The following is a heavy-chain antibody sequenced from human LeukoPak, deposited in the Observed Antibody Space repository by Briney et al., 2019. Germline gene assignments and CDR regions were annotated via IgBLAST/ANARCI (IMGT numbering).Heavy chain of an antibody. CDR2: IYYSGNT. Sequence: SETLSLTCTVSGGSISSYYWSWIRQPPGKGLEWIGYIYYSGNTNYNPSLKSRVTISVDTSKNQFSLKLSSVTAADTAVYYCARTSIFGVVRFDPWGQGTLVTVSS. J-gene: IGHJ5*02. V-gene: IGHV4-59*08. D-gene: IGHD3-3*02. CDR3: ARTSIFGVVRFDP. CDR1: GGSISSYY.